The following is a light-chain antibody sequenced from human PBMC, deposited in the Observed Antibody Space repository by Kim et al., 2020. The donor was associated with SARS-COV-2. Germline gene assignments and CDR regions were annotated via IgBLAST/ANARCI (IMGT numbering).Light chain of an antibody. J-gene: IGKJ1*01. CDR1: QNINSN. V-gene: IGKV3-15*01. CDR3: QQYNNWPRT. Sequence: EIMMTQSPAPLSVSPGERATLSCRASQNINSNLVWYQQKPGQAPRLLIYGASSRASGFPARFSGSGSGTEFTLTISSLQSEDFAVYYCQQYNNWPRTFGQGTKVDIK. CDR2: GAS.